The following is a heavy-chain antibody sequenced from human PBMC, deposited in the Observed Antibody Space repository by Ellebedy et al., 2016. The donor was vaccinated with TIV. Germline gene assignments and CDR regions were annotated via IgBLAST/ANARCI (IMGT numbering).Heavy chain of an antibody. CDR1: GYTFTSYG. CDR2: ISAYNGNT. CDR3: ASSRDSYYYDSSGYFY. V-gene: IGHV1-18*01. Sequence: ASVKVSXXASGYTFTSYGISWVRQAPGQGLEWMGWISAYNGNTNYAQKLQGRVTMTTDTSTSTAYMELRSLRSDDTAVYYCASSRDSYYYDSSGYFYWGQGTLVTVSS. J-gene: IGHJ4*02. D-gene: IGHD3-22*01.